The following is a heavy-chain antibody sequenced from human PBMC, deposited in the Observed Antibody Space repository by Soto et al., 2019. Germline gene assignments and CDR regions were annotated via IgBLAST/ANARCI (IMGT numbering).Heavy chain of an antibody. J-gene: IGHJ4*02. CDR1: GGSISSGGYF. D-gene: IGHD6-13*01. Sequence: SATLSLTCTVSGGSISSGGYFWSWIRQHPGKGLEWIGNIYYSGRTYYNPSLESRVAISVDTSKNEFTLKVNSVTAADTAMYYCARXAKEENPKLESWYAFDFWGQGTLVTVSS. V-gene: IGHV4-31*03. CDR2: IYYSGRT. CDR3: ARXAKEENPKLESWYAFDF.